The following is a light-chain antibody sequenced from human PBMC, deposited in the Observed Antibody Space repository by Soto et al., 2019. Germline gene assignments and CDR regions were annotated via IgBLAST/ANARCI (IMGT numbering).Light chain of an antibody. CDR1: QRVSGNY. CDR2: GAA. Sequence: EIVLTQSPGTLSLSPGERATLSCRASQRVSGNYLASYQQKPGQARPLLFYGAASRTTDIPDSFSASGSGTDFTLTIRRLEPEDVAVYYCQQYGSSFTFGQGTKLEIK. J-gene: IGKJ2*01. V-gene: IGKV3-20*01. CDR3: QQYGSSFT.